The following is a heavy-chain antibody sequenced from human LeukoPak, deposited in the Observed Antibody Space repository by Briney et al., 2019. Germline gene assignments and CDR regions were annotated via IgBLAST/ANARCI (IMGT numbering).Heavy chain of an antibody. J-gene: IGHJ4*02. CDR2: INSDGSST. V-gene: IGHV3-74*01. CDR1: GFTFSSYW. D-gene: IGHD3-9*01. CDR3: ARWDILTGSGDS. Sequence: GGSLRLSCAASGFTFSSYWMHWVRQGPGKGLVWVSRINSDGSSTSYADSVKGRFTISRDNAKNTLYLQMNSLRAEDTAVYYCARWDILTGSGDSWGQGTLVTVSS.